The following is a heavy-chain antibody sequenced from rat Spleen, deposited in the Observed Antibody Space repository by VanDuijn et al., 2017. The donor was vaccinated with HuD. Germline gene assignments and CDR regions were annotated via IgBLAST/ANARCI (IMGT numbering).Heavy chain of an antibody. J-gene: IGHJ2*01. CDR2: ISTSGGST. V-gene: IGHV5-27*01. CDR1: GFTFSNYG. D-gene: IGHD1-12*02. Sequence: EVELVESGGGLVQPGRSMKLSCAASGFTFSNYGMAWVRQAPTKGLEWVASISTSGGSTYYRDSVKGRFTISRDNAKSTLYLQMDSLRSEDTATYYCTTITMMVPYYFDYWGQGVMVTVSS. CDR3: TTITMMVPYYFDY.